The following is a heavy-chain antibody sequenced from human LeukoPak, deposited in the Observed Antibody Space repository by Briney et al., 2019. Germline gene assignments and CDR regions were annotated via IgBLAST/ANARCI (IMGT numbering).Heavy chain of an antibody. Sequence: PGGSLTLSCAASGFTFSSYWMHWVRQAPGKGLVWVSRVNSDGSSTNYADSMKGRFTISRENAKNTLYLQMNSLRAEDTAVYYCTRDLSYSGSGSPDYWGQGTLVTVSS. D-gene: IGHD3-10*01. CDR1: GFTFSSYW. V-gene: IGHV3-74*01. CDR3: TRDLSYSGSGSPDY. CDR2: VNSDGSST. J-gene: IGHJ4*02.